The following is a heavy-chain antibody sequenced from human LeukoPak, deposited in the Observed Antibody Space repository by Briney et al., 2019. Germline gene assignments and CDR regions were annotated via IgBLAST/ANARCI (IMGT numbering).Heavy chain of an antibody. V-gene: IGHV3-7*01. CDR2: IKQDGSEK. J-gene: IGHJ4*02. Sequence: GSLRLSCAASGFTFSSYWMSWVRQAPGKGLEWVANIKQDGSEKYYVDSVKGRFTISRDNAKNSLYLQMNSLRAEDTAVYYCARDLTYYYDSSGYYPDYWGQGTLVTVSS. D-gene: IGHD3-22*01. CDR3: ARDLTYYYDSSGYYPDY. CDR1: GFTFSSYW.